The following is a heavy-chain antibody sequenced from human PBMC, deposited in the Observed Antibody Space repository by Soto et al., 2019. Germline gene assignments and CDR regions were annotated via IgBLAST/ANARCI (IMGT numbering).Heavy chain of an antibody. V-gene: IGHV3-30-3*01. CDR3: ARDKMVTANYYYYGMDV. CDR2: ISYDGSNK. D-gene: IGHD2-21*02. CDR1: GFTFSSYA. Sequence: GGSLRLSCAASGFTFSSYAMHWVRQAPGKGLEWVAVISYDGSNKYYADSVKGRFTISRDNSKNTLYLQMNSLRAEDTAVYYCARDKMVTANYYYYGMDVWGQGTTVTVSS. J-gene: IGHJ6*02.